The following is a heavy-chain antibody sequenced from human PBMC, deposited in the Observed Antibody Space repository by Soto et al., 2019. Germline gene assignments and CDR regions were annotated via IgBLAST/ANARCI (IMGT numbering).Heavy chain of an antibody. V-gene: IGHV3-53*01. J-gene: IGHJ4*02. CDR2: TYSGGST. Sequence: EVQLVESGGGLIQPGGSLRLSCAASGFTVSRNYMSWVRQAPGKGLEWGSVTYSGGSTYYADSVKGRFTISRDNSKNTLDLQMNSLRAEDTAVYYCARGPHYSNLDYWGQGTLVTVSS. CDR3: ARGPHYSNLDY. D-gene: IGHD4-4*01. CDR1: GFTVSRNY.